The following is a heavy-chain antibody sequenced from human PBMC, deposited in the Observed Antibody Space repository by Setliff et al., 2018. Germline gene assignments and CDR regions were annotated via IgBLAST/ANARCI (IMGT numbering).Heavy chain of an antibody. CDR2: IDTSGST. J-gene: IGHJ6*03. D-gene: IGHD3-10*01. CDR3: AKVPITKVYFYMDV. V-gene: IGHV4-61*01. Sequence: NPSETLSLTCSLSGDFISSGSYYWSWIRQSPGKGLEWIGYIDTSGSTDYNPSLKSRVTISVNTSKNQLSLKLSSVTAADTAVYYCAKVPITKVYFYMDVWGKGTTVTVSS. CDR1: GDFISSGSYY.